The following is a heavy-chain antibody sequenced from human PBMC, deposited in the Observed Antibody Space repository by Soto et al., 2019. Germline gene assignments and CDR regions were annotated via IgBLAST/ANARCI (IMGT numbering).Heavy chain of an antibody. CDR2: IYYSGST. D-gene: IGHD3-22*01. V-gene: IGHV4-59*01. Sequence: SETLSLTCTVSVGSISSYYWSWIRQPPGKGLEWIGYIYYSGSTNYNPSLKSRVTISVDTSKNQFSLKLSSVTAADTAVYYCARTGSRYYSDSSGYYDPAYWDYWGQGTL. CDR1: VGSISSYY. CDR3: ARTGSRYYSDSSGYYDPAYWDY. J-gene: IGHJ4*02.